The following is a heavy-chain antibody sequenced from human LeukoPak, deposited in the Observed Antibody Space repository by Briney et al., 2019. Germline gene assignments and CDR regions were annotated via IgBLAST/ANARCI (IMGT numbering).Heavy chain of an antibody. CDR1: GGSISSYY. Sequence: QASETLSLTCTVSGGSISSYYWSWIRQPPGKGLEWIGYIYYSGSTNYNPSLKSRVPISVDTSKNQFSLKLSSVTAADTAGYYCARNSPDRQYSYGSADDWGQGTLVTVSS. CDR2: IYYSGST. CDR3: ARNSPDRQYSYGSADD. V-gene: IGHV4-59*01. D-gene: IGHD5-18*01. J-gene: IGHJ4*02.